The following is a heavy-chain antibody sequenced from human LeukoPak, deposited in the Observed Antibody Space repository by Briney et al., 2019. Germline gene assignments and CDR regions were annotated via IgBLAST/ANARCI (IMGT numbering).Heavy chain of an antibody. CDR3: ARDVALVDTAMVKKAFDT. CDR2: INPNSGGT. Sequence: ASVKVSCKASGYTFTGYYMPWVRQAPGQGLEWMGWINPNSGGTNYAQKFQGRVTITADESTSTAYMELSSLRSEDTAVYYCARDVALVDTAMVKKAFDTWGQGTMVTVSS. CDR1: GYTFTGYY. V-gene: IGHV1-2*02. D-gene: IGHD5-18*01. J-gene: IGHJ3*02.